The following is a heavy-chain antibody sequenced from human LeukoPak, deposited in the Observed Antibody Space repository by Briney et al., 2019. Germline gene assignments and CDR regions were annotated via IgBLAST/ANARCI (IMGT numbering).Heavy chain of an antibody. V-gene: IGHV3-53*01. CDR3: AISGLGFGEFRGLDY. J-gene: IGHJ4*02. CDR2: IFSSGPT. Sequence: GGSLRLSCAASGFTFSSYWMNWVRQAPGKGLEWVSVIFSSGPTYYADSVKGRFTISRDTSKNALYLQMNSLRAEDTAVYYCAISGLGFGEFRGLDYWGQGALVTVSS. CDR1: GFTFSSYW. D-gene: IGHD3-10*01.